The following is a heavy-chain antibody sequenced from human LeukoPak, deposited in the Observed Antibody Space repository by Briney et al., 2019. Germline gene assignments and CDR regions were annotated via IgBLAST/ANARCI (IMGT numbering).Heavy chain of an antibody. CDR2: IVVGSGNT. CDR3: AADVEQLGPFDY. J-gene: IGHJ4*02. V-gene: IGHV1-58*02. Sequence: SVKVSCKASGFTFTSSAMQWVRQARGQRLEWIGWIVVGSGNTNYAQKFQERVTITRDMSTSTAYMELSSLRSEDTAAYYCAADVEQLGPFDYWGQGTLVTVSS. D-gene: IGHD6-13*01. CDR1: GFTFTSSA.